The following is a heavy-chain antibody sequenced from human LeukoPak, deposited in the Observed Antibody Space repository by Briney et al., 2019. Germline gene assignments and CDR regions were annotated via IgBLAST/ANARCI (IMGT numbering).Heavy chain of an antibody. Sequence: PSETLSLTCAVYGGSFSGYYWSWIRQPPGKGLEWIGYIYYSGSTNYNPSLKSRVTISVDTSKNQFSLKLSSVTAADTAVYYCARLTPTDDYAYYFDYWGQGTLVTVSS. CDR3: ARLTPTDDYAYYFDY. CDR1: GGSFSGYY. D-gene: IGHD4-17*01. J-gene: IGHJ4*02. V-gene: IGHV4-59*01. CDR2: IYYSGST.